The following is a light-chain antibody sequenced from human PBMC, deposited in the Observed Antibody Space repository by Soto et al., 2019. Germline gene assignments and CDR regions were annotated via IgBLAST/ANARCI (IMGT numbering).Light chain of an antibody. J-gene: IGKJ4*01. V-gene: IGKV3-15*01. CDR1: QSVNNY. CDR3: HQYYNWPPLT. Sequence: EIVMTQSPATLSVSPGEGATLSCRASQSVNNYLAWYQQKPGQAPRLLIYGASTRATGIPARFSGSGSGTDFTLTISSLQSEDFAVYYCHQYYNWPPLTFGGGTKVEIK. CDR2: GAS.